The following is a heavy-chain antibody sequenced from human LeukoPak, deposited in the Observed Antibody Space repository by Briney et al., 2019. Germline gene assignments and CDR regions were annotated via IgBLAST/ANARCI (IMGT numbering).Heavy chain of an antibody. V-gene: IGHV3-7*03. CDR3: AKDRYSGSYNGHYFDY. CDR2: IKQDGSEK. J-gene: IGHJ4*02. CDR1: GFTFSSYW. D-gene: IGHD1-26*01. Sequence: GGSLRLSCAASGFTFSSYWMSWVRQAPGKGLEWVANIKQDGSEKYYVDSVKGRFTISRDNAKNSLYLQMNSLRAEDTAVYYCAKDRYSGSYNGHYFDYWGQGTLVTVSS.